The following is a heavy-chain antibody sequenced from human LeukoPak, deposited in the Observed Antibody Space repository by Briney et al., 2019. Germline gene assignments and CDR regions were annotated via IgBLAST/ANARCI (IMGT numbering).Heavy chain of an antibody. CDR2: IYPGDSDT. V-gene: IGHV5-51*01. D-gene: IGHD2-15*01. CDR3: ARGLRVAATGLYFDY. J-gene: IGHJ4*02. CDR1: GYSFPSYW. Sequence: GESLQISCQGSGYSFPSYWIGCVRPMPRKGREWMGIIYPGDSDTRYSPSFQGQVTLSADKSISTAYLQWSSLKASDTAMYYCARGLRVAATGLYFDYWGQGTLVTVSS.